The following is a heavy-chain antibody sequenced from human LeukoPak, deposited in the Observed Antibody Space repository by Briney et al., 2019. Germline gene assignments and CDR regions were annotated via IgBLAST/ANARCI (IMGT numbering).Heavy chain of an antibody. CDR1: GYSITSLY. CDR3: ARTARVFDF. D-gene: IGHD5-18*01. J-gene: IGHJ4*02. Sequence: SETLSLTCTVSGYSITSLYLSWIRQPPGKGLEVIGYTYTSGDTNYNPSLKSRVSISLDTSKNQVSLKMSSVTAADTAVYYCARTARVFDFWGQGILVTVSP. CDR2: TYTSGDT. V-gene: IGHV4-4*09.